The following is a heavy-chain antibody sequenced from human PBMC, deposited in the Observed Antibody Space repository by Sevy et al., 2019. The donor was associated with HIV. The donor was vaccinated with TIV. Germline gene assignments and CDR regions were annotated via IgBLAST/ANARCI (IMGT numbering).Heavy chain of an antibody. D-gene: IGHD2-2*01. J-gene: IGHJ4*02. CDR1: TFTFSDYW. Sequence: GGSLRLSCAASTFTFSDYWMTWVRQAPGKGPEWVANINRDGGETDYVDSVKGRFTISRDNAKKSLYLQMNNLRVEDTAVYYCAFQENNAKPVVLDYWGQGTLVTVSS. V-gene: IGHV3-7*01. CDR2: INRDGGET. CDR3: AFQENNAKPVVLDY.